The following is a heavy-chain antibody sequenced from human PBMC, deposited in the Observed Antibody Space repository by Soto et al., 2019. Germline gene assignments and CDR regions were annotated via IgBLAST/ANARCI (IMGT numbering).Heavy chain of an antibody. J-gene: IGHJ5*02. V-gene: IGHV1-18*01. D-gene: IGHD7-27*01. Sequence: ASVKVSCKASGYAFTSYGISWVRQAPGQGLEWMGWISAYNGNTNYAQKLQGRVTMTTDTSTSTAYMELRSLRSDDTAVYYCARDAPRLTEDWFDPWGQGTLVTVSS. CDR2: ISAYNGNT. CDR3: ARDAPRLTEDWFDP. CDR1: GYAFTSYG.